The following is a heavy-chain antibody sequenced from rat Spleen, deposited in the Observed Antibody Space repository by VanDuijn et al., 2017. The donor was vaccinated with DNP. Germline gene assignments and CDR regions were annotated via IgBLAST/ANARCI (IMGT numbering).Heavy chain of an antibody. V-gene: IGHV2-6*01. CDR3: ARYYGYNYYAMDA. CDR1: GFSLSSYS. D-gene: IGHD1-9*01. J-gene: IGHJ4*01. CDR2: ISGGGDT. Sequence: QVQLKESGPGLVQPSQTLSLTCTVSGFSLSSYSVSWVRQPPGKGLEWIAAISGGGDTHYNSTLKSRLSIRRDTSKSQVFLKMNSLQTEDTAMYFCARYYGYNYYAMDAWGQGTSVTVSS.